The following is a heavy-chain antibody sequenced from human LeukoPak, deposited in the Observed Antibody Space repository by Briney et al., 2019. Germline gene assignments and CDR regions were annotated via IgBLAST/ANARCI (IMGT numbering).Heavy chain of an antibody. CDR3: AEGLEREYYYYYYGMDV. Sequence: GGSLRLSCAASGFTFDDYAMHWVRHAPGKGLEWVSLISWDGGSTYYADSVKGRFTISRDNSKHSLYLQMNSLRAEDTALYYCAEGLEREYYYYYYGMDVWGKGTTVTVDS. CDR2: ISWDGGST. J-gene: IGHJ6*04. V-gene: IGHV3-43D*04. CDR1: GFTFDDYA. D-gene: IGHD1-1*01.